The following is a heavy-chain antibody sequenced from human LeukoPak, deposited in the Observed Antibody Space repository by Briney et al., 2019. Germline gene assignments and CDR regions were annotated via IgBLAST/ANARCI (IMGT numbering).Heavy chain of an antibody. D-gene: IGHD6-13*01. CDR2: IIPIFGTA. Sequence: SVKVSCKASGGTFSSYAVSWVRQAPGQGLEWMGRIIPIFGTANYAQKFQGRVTITTDESTSTAYMELSSLRSEDTAVYYCARTASSGWYNPYYFDYWGQGTLVTVSS. CDR1: GGTFSSYA. J-gene: IGHJ4*02. CDR3: ARTASSGWYNPYYFDY. V-gene: IGHV1-69*05.